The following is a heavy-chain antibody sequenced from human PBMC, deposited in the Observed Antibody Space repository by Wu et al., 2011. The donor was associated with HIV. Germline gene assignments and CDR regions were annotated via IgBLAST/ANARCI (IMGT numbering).Heavy chain of an antibody. CDR1: GGTFSSYA. J-gene: IGHJ6*02. V-gene: IGHV1-69*05. D-gene: IGHD1-14*01. CDR3: ASQPDTTMTGYYYYGMDV. CDR2: IIPIFGTS. Sequence: QVQLVQSGAEVKKPGSSVKVSCKASGGTFSSYAISWVRQAPGQGLEWMGGIIPIFGTSNYAQKFQGRVTINMDKSTSTAYMELSSLRSEDTAVYYCASQPDTTMTGYYYYGMDVWGQGTKVTVSS.